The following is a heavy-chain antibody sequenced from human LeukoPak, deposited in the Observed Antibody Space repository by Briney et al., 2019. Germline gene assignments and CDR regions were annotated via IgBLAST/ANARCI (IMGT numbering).Heavy chain of an antibody. CDR1: GFTFNIAW. V-gene: IGHV3-15*01. J-gene: IGHJ4*02. Sequence: GGSLRLSCATFGFTFNIAWMHWVRQAPGKGLEWVGRIKSKTDGGTTDYAAPVKGRFTISRDDSKNTLYLQMNSLKTEDTAVYYCTTLCPYQLLCDYWGQGTLVTVSS. CDR2: IKSKTDGGTT. CDR3: TTLCPYQLLCDY. D-gene: IGHD2-2*01.